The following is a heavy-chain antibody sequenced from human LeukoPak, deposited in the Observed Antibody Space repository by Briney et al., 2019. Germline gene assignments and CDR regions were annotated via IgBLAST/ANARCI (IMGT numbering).Heavy chain of an antibody. J-gene: IGHJ2*01. Sequence: GGSLRLSCAASGFTFSSYWMSWVRQAPGKGLEWVSSISGTGATTYYADSVKGRFTISRDNSKNTVYLQMNSLRAEDTAVYYCAKDIQMITSTSYYYYWYFDLWGRGTRVTVSS. CDR1: GFTFSSYW. CDR2: ISGTGATT. V-gene: IGHV3-23*01. CDR3: AKDIQMITSTSYYYYWYFDL. D-gene: IGHD3-22*01.